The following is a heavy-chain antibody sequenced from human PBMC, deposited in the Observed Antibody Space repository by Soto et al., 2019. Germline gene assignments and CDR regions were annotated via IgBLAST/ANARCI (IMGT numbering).Heavy chain of an antibody. Sequence: QVQLVESGGGVVQPGRSLRLSCAASGFTFSSYAMHWVRQAPGKGLEWVAVISYDGSNKYYADSVKGRFTISRDNSKNTLYLQMNSLRAEDTDVYYCARVGGYYVYYYYGMDVWGQGTTVTVSS. CDR2: ISYDGSNK. J-gene: IGHJ6*02. V-gene: IGHV3-30-3*01. D-gene: IGHD3-22*01. CDR3: ARVGGYYVYYYYGMDV. CDR1: GFTFSSYA.